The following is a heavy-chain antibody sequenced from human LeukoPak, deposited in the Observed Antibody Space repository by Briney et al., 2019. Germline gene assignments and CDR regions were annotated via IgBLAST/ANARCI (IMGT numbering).Heavy chain of an antibody. V-gene: IGHV1-3*01. CDR3: ARVGGSYSPYAYFDY. D-gene: IGHD1-26*01. CDR1: GYTFTSYA. J-gene: IGHJ4*02. Sequence: ASVKVSCKASGYTFTSYAMHWVRQAPGQRLEWMGWINAGNGNTKYSQKFQGRVTITRDTSASTAYMELSSLRSEDTAVYYCARVGGSYSPYAYFDYWGQGTLVTVSS. CDR2: INAGNGNT.